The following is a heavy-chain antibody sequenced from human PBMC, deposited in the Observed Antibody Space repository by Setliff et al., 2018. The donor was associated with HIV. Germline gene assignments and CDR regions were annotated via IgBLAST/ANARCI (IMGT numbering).Heavy chain of an antibody. CDR3: ARDPTTVMDYFDY. CDR1: GYTFTSYY. J-gene: IGHJ4*02. Sequence: GASVKVSCKASGYTFTSYYMHWVRQAPGQGLQWMGGIIPIFGTGMYAQKFQGRVTITADESTTTAYMELSSLRSEDTAVYYCARDPTTVMDYFDYWGQGTLVTVSS. D-gene: IGHD4-17*01. CDR2: IIPIFGTG. V-gene: IGHV1-69*13.